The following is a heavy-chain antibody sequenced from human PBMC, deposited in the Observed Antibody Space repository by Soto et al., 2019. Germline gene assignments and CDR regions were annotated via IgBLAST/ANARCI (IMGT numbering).Heavy chain of an antibody. V-gene: IGHV1-69*13. Sequence: VASVKVSCKASGGTFSSYAISWVRQAPGQGLEWMGGIIPIFGTANYAQKFQGRVTITADESTSTAYMELSSLRSEDTAVYYCASGIIVVVPAAITYYYYGMDVWGQGTTVTVS. J-gene: IGHJ6*02. CDR3: ASGIIVVVPAAITYYYYGMDV. CDR1: GGTFSSYA. D-gene: IGHD2-2*02. CDR2: IIPIFGTA.